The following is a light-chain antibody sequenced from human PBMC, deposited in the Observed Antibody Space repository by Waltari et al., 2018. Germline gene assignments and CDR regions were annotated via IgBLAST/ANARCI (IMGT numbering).Light chain of an antibody. CDR3: QKYGSLPAT. J-gene: IGKJ1*01. V-gene: IGKV3-20*01. Sequence: EIMLTQPPGTLSLSPGERATPSCRASQSISRFLAWYQPKPGQAPRLLNYDASTRATGIPDRFSGSGSGTDFSLTINRLEPEDIAVYYCQKYGSLPATFGQGTKVEIK. CDR1: QSISRF. CDR2: DAS.